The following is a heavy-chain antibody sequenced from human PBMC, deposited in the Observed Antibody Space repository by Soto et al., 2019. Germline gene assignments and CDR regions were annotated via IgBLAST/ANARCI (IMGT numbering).Heavy chain of an antibody. V-gene: IGHV3-23*01. D-gene: IGHD2-15*01. CDR1: GFTFSSYA. CDR2: ISGSGGST. J-gene: IGHJ4*02. Sequence: EVQLLESGGGLVQPGGSLRLSCAASGFTFSSYAMSWVRQAPGKGLEWVSAISGSGGSTYYADSVKGRFTISRDNSKNTLYLQMNSLRAEDTAVYYCAKGLDIYCSGGSCYCHDYWGQGTLVTVSS. CDR3: AKGLDIYCSGGSCYCHDY.